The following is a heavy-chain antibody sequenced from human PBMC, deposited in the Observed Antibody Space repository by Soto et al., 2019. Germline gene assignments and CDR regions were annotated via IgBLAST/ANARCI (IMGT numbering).Heavy chain of an antibody. J-gene: IGHJ4*02. CDR1: DGSITRNY. CDR2: VYYAGTT. D-gene: IGHD3-22*01. Sequence: QIQLQESGPGLVKPSETLSLSCTVSDGSITRNYYTWVRQPPGKGLEWIGYVYYAGTTTYHPSLKSRVTIAIDTSKNEVSLKLTSVTTADTAVYYCARLGAYYQALDSWGQGTLVTVSS. V-gene: IGHV4-59*08. CDR3: ARLGAYYQALDS.